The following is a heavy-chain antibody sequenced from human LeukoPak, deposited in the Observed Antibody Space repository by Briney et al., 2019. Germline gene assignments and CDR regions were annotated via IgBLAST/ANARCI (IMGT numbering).Heavy chain of an antibody. CDR2: IIPIFGTA. CDR1: GGTFSSYA. D-gene: IGHD2-8*01. V-gene: IGHV1-69*13. J-gene: IGHJ4*02. Sequence: SVTVSCTASGGTFSSYAISWVRQAPGRGLEWMGGIIPIFGTANYAQKFQGRVTITADESTSTAYMELSSLRSEDTAVYYCARGVLRVVSPASFDYWGQGTLVTVSS. CDR3: ARGVLRVVSPASFDY.